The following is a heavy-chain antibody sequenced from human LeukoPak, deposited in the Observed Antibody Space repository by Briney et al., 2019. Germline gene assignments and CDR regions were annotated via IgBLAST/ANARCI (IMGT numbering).Heavy chain of an antibody. CDR1: GGSISSGDYY. J-gene: IGHJ3*01. Sequence: SETLSLTCTVSGGSISSGDYYWTWIRQPPGKGLEWIGYVYYSGSTYYNPSLKSRVTISLDMSNNHFSLELTSVTAADTPLYYCAKVRLEWARDDAFEFWCQGTKVTVSS. D-gene: IGHD3-3*01. CDR2: VYYSGST. CDR3: AKVRLEWARDDAFEF. V-gene: IGHV4-30-4*08.